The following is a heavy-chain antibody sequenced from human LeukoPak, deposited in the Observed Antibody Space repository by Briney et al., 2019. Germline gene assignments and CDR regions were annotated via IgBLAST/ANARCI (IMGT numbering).Heavy chain of an antibody. CDR3: ARRDHGDYGEEY. J-gene: IGHJ4*02. CDR2: ITQDGSEK. D-gene: IGHD4-17*01. Sequence: GGSLRLSCAASGFTFSSYWMTWVRQAPGKGLEWVANITQDGSEKYYVDSVKGRFTISRDNAKNSLSLQMNSLRAEDTAVYYRARRDHGDYGEEYWGQGTLVTVSS. CDR1: GFTFSSYW. V-gene: IGHV3-7*01.